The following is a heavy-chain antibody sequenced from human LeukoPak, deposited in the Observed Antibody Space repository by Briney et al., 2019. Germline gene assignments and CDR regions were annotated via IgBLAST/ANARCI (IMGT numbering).Heavy chain of an antibody. CDR3: ARVYSSSWFISNYYYYYMDV. V-gene: IGHV3-7*01. Sequence: GGSLRLSCAASGFTFSSYWMSWVRQAPGKGLEWVANIKQDGSEKYCVDSVKGRFTISRDNAKNSLYLQMNSLRAEDTAVYYCARVYSSSWFISNYYYYYMDVWGKGTTVTVSS. CDR1: GFTFSSYW. D-gene: IGHD6-13*01. J-gene: IGHJ6*03. CDR2: IKQDGSEK.